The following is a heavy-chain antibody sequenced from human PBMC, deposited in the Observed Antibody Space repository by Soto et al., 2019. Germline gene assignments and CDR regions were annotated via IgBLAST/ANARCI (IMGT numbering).Heavy chain of an antibody. J-gene: IGHJ4*02. CDR3: AREEGYCSGGSCYSGLDY. CDR2: IWYDGSNK. CDR1: GFTFSSYG. D-gene: IGHD2-15*01. Sequence: QVQLVESGGGVVQPGRSLRLSCAASGFTFSSYGMHWVRQAPGKGLEWVAVIWYDGSNKYYADSVKGRFTISRDNSKNTLYLQMNSLRDEDTAVYYCAREEGYCSGGSCYSGLDYWGQGTLVTVSS. V-gene: IGHV3-33*01.